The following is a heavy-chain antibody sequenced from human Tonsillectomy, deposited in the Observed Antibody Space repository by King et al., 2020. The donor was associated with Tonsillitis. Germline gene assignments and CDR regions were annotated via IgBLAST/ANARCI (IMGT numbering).Heavy chain of an antibody. D-gene: IGHD4-17*01. CDR3: ARDMGTTMTTSCDH. J-gene: IGHJ4*02. Sequence: VQLVESGGGLVKPGGSLRLSCAASGFTFSDYYMNWIRQAPGQGLEWISYISGSGFYTNYADSVKGRFTISRDNALNSLYLQMNSLRAEDTAVYYCARDMGTTMTTSCDHGGQGVLVTVSS. CDR1: GFTFSDYY. CDR2: ISGSGFYT. V-gene: IGHV3-11*06.